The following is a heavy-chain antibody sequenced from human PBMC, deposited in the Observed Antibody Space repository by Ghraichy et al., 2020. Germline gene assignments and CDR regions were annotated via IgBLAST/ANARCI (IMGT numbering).Heavy chain of an antibody. J-gene: IGHJ4*02. D-gene: IGHD5-18*01. CDR1: GFTFSSYS. V-gene: IGHV3-21*01. Sequence: GESLNISCAASGFTFSSYSMNWVRQAPGKGLEWVSSISSSSSYIYYADSVKGRFTISRDNAKNSLYLQMNSLRAEDTAVYYCAVDSDTAMVEGGNFDYWGQGTLVTVSS. CDR3: AVDSDTAMVEGGNFDY. CDR2: ISSSSSYI.